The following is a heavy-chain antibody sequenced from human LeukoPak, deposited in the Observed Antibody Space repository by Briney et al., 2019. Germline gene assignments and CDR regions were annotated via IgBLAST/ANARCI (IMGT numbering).Heavy chain of an antibody. V-gene: IGHV3-23*01. CDR3: AKGSGSSGRDYFDY. D-gene: IGHD6-19*01. CDR1: GFTFTTYA. J-gene: IGHJ4*02. Sequence: GGSLRLSCAAPGFTFTTYALSWVRQAPGKGLEWVSSISGSGGNTYYGDSAKGRFTVSRDNSKNTLYLQMNSLRAEDTALYYCAKGSGSSGRDYFDYWGQGTLVTVSA. CDR2: ISGSGGNT.